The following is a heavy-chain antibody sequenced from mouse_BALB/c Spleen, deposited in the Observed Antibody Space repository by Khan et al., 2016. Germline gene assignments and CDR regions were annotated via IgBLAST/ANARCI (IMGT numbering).Heavy chain of an antibody. V-gene: IGHV1-9*01. Sequence: QVQLQQSGAGLMKPGASVQISCKAPGYTFSRYWIDWVKERPGHGLTWIGEILPGSGSTNYNEKFKDKATFTAETSSNTAYIQLISLTSEDSAVYYCARGAYWGQGTLVTVSA. J-gene: IGHJ3*01. CDR1: GYTFSRYW. CDR2: ILPGSGST. CDR3: ARGAY.